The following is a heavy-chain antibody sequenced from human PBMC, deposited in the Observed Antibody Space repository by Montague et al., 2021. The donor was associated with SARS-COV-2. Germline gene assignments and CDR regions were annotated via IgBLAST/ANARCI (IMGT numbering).Heavy chain of an antibody. D-gene: IGHD3-10*01. CDR3: ARGCLSYFGAGSHCYGMDV. CDR1: GTSITSYY. CDR2: ISDSGST. J-gene: IGHJ6*02. V-gene: IGHV4-59*01. Sequence: ETLSLTCSVAGTSITSYYWNWIRQPPGKGLEWIGYISDSGSTNYRPSLKSRVTMSVDTSKNQMSLKLTSVTAADTAVYYCARGCLSYFGAGSHCYGMDVWGQGTTVTVSS.